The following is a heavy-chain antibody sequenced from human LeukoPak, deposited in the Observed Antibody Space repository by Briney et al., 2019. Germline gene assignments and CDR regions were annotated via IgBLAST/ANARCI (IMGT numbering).Heavy chain of an antibody. CDR3: ARQHDSYYYYYVDL. Sequence: NPSETLSLTGAASGSSISNAYYWVWIRPPPGQGLVWIGSLYHPDTTYYNPSLKSRVTMSADTSRNQFSLKLSFVTAADTAVYYCARQHDSYYYYYVDLWGTGTTVTVSS. D-gene: IGHD6-13*01. CDR1: GSSISNAYY. J-gene: IGHJ6*03. V-gene: IGHV4-38-2*01. CDR2: LYHPDTT.